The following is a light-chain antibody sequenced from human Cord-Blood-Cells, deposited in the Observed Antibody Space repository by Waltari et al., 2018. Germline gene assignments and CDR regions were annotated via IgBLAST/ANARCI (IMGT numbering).Light chain of an antibody. J-gene: IGLJ1*01. CDR1: SLRSYY. Sequence: SSELTQDPAVSVALGQTVRITCQGDSLRSYYASWHQQKPGQAPLLVIYRKSNRPSGIPCRFSGSSAGNTASLTITGAQAEDEADYYCNSRDSSGNHDVFGTGTKVTVL. CDR2: RKS. V-gene: IGLV3-19*01. CDR3: NSRDSSGNHDV.